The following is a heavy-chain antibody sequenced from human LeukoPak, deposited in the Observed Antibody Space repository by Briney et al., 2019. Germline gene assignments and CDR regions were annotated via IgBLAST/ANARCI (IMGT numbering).Heavy chain of an antibody. CDR2: IGGSGDNT. Sequence: PGGSLRLSCGASGFTYNSYAMTWVRQAPGKGLEWVSGIGGSGDNTYYADSVKGRFTISRDNSKNMLYLQMNSLRAADTAIYYCAKDVGRPTRRVTMVRGVTKTNWFDPWGQGTLVTVSS. V-gene: IGHV3-23*01. D-gene: IGHD3-10*01. J-gene: IGHJ5*02. CDR3: AKDVGRPTRRVTMVRGVTKTNWFDP. CDR1: GFTYNSYA.